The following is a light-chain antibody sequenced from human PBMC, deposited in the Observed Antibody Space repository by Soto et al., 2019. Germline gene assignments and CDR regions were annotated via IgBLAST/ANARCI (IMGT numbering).Light chain of an antibody. J-gene: IGKJ5*01. CDR1: QSLLHSNGYNY. V-gene: IGKV2-28*01. CDR2: LGS. CDR3: MQALQTPPT. Sequence: ILMTQSPLSLPVTHGEPASISCRSSQSLLHSNGYNYLDWYLQKPGQSPQLLIYLGSNRASGVPDRFSGSGSGTDFTLKISRVEAEDVGVYYCMQALQTPPTFGQGRRLAIK.